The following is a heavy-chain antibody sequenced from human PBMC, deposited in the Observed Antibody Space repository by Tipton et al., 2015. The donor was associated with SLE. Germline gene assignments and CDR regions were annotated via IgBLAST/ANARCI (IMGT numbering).Heavy chain of an antibody. CDR3: AGAQSGLRYFQH. CDR1: GGTFSSYA. D-gene: IGHD4/OR15-4a*01. Sequence: QSGAEVKKPGSSVKVSCKASGGTFSSYAISWVRQAPGQGLEWMGGIIPILGIGNYAPNFQGSVTITTDESTSTAYMELSSLRSEDTAVYYCAGAQSGLRYFQHWGQGTLVTVSS. J-gene: IGHJ1*01. V-gene: IGHV1-69*05. CDR2: IIPILGIG.